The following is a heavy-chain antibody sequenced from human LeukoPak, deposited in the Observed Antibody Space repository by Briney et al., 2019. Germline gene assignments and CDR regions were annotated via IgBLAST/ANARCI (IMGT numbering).Heavy chain of an antibody. Sequence: GGSLRLSCAASGVTLSPYGMHWVRQAPGKGLEWVAVISYEGGTQHYADSVKGRFIISRDNPRNTLYLQMNILRTEDTAVYCCAKEGTPQVSTWYDLWGQGTRVIVSS. CDR1: GVTLSPYG. CDR3: AKEGTPQVSTWYDL. D-gene: IGHD3-10*01. CDR2: ISYEGGTQ. J-gene: IGHJ5*02. V-gene: IGHV3-30*18.